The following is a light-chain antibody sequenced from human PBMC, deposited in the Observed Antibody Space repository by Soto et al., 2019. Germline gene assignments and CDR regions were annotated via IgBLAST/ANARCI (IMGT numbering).Light chain of an antibody. J-gene: IGLJ3*02. CDR1: SSDVGGFDY. V-gene: IGLV2-14*03. Sequence: QSALTQPASVSGSPGQSITISCTGTSSDVGGFDYVSWFQHYPGKAPKLIIFDVTNRPSGISHRFSGSKSGNTAPLTISGLQTEDEADYYCSSYSDGATLLVFGGGTQLTVL. CDR2: DVT. CDR3: SSYSDGATLLV.